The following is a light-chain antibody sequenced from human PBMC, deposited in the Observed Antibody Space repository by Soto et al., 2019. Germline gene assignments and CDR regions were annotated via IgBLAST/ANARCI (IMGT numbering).Light chain of an antibody. CDR1: RSDVGGYNF. V-gene: IGLV2-14*01. Sequence: QSALTQPASVSGSPGQSITISCIGTRSDVGGYNFVSWYQQHPSQAPKLMIYEVSNRPSGVSNRFSGSKSDNTASLTISGLQAEDEADYYCSSYTSNSHVVFGGGTKLTVL. CDR3: SSYTSNSHVV. CDR2: EVS. J-gene: IGLJ2*01.